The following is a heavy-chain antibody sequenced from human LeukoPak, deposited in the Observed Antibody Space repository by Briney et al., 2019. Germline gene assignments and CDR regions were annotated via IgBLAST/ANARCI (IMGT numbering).Heavy chain of an antibody. J-gene: IGHJ4*02. Sequence: GGSLRLSCSASGFTFDNYAMSWVRQAPGKGLEWVAVISYDGSNKYYADSVKGRFTISRDNSKNTLYLQMNSLRAEDTAVYYCARDWYYYDSSGYYSKNFDYWGQGTLVTVSS. CDR2: ISYDGSNK. V-gene: IGHV3-30*03. D-gene: IGHD3-22*01. CDR3: ARDWYYYDSSGYYSKNFDY. CDR1: GFTFDNYA.